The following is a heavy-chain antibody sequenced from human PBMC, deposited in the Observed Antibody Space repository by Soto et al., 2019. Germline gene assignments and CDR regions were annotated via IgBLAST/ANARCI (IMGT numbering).Heavy chain of an antibody. V-gene: IGHV3-11*01. CDR1: GFIFSDYY. D-gene: IGHD1-1*01. Sequence: LRLSCAASGFIFSDYYMSWIRQAPVKGLEWLAYISRDGNAIFYADSVIGRFTVSRDNAKNSLFLQMDDLRAEDTAMFFCARGAEMSSLTKWFDPWGQGTLVTVSS. J-gene: IGHJ5*02. CDR3: ARGAEMSSLTKWFDP. CDR2: ISRDGNAI.